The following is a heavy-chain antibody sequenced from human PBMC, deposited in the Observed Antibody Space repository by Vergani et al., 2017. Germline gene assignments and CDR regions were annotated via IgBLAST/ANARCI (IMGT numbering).Heavy chain of an antibody. CDR3: AREIHYDCWSGDDY. CDR1: GFTFSSYS. Sequence: EVQLVESGGGLVQPGGSLRLSCAASGFTFSSYSMNWVRQAPGQGLEWVSYISSISSTIYYADSVKGRFTISRDNAKNSLYLQMNSLRAEDTAVYYCAREIHYDCWSGDDYWGQGTLVTVSS. D-gene: IGHD3-3*01. CDR2: ISSISSTI. V-gene: IGHV3-48*01. J-gene: IGHJ4*02.